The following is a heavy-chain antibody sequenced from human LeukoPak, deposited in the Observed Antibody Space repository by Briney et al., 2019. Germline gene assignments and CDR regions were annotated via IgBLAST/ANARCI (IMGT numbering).Heavy chain of an antibody. CDR3: ARDQEVVTAILGYYGMDV. J-gene: IGHJ6*02. CDR1: GYTFTSYD. V-gene: IGHV1-8*01. Sequence: ASVKVSCKASGYTFTSYDINWVRQATGQGLEWMGWMNPNSGNTGYAQKFQGRVTMTRNTSISTAYMELSSLRSEDTAVYYCARDQEVVTAILGYYGMDVWGQGTTVTVSS. D-gene: IGHD2-21*02. CDR2: MNPNSGNT.